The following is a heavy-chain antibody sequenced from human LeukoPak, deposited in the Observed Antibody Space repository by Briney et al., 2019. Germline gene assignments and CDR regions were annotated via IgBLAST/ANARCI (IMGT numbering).Heavy chain of an antibody. CDR2: IYYSGST. Sequence: SETLSLTCTVSGGSISSYYWSWVRQPPGKGLEWIGYIYYSGSTNYNPSLKSRVTISVDTSKNQFSLKLSSVTAADTAVYYCARGQLVQTDYWGQGTLVTVSS. CDR3: ARGQLVQTDY. V-gene: IGHV4-59*01. J-gene: IGHJ4*02. CDR1: GGSISSYY. D-gene: IGHD6-6*01.